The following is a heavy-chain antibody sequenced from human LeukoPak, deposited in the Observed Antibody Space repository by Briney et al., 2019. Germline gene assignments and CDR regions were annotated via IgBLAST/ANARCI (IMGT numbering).Heavy chain of an antibody. D-gene: IGHD6-19*01. CDR2: ISSSSSYI. J-gene: IGHJ6*03. CDR3: CASGGSVAGTFQWGNYMDV. Sequence: GGSLRLSCAASGFTFSSYSMNWVRQAPGKGLEWVSSISSSSSYIYYADSVKGRFTISRDNAKNSLYLQMNSLRAEDTAVYYCCASGGSVAGTFQWGNYMDVWGKGTTVTVSS. CDR1: GFTFSSYS. V-gene: IGHV3-21*01.